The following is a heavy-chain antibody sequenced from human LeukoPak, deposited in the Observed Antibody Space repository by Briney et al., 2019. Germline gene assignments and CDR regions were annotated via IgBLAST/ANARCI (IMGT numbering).Heavy chain of an antibody. Sequence: QSGGSLRLSCAASGFTVSSNYMSWVRQAPGKGLEWVSVIYSGGSTYYADSVKGRFTISRDNSKNTLYLQMNSLRAEDTAVYYCARDKEVYYYGSGSYLWGQGTLVTVSS. CDR1: GFTVSSNY. CDR3: ARDKEVYYYGSGSYL. CDR2: IYSGGST. V-gene: IGHV3-66*01. J-gene: IGHJ5*02. D-gene: IGHD3-10*01.